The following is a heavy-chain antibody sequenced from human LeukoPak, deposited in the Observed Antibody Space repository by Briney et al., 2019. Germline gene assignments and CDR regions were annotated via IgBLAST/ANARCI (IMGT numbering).Heavy chain of an antibody. CDR3: ALIAASGDHFAY. J-gene: IGHJ4*02. V-gene: IGHV3-23*01. CDR1: GFTFSSYA. CDR2: ISSSGGST. D-gene: IGHD6-13*01. Sequence: GGSLRLSCAASGFTFSSYAMSWVRQAPGKGLEWVSAISSSGGSTYYADSVKGRFTLSRDNSKNTLYLQINSLRAEDTALYYCALIAASGDHFAYWGQGTLVTVSS.